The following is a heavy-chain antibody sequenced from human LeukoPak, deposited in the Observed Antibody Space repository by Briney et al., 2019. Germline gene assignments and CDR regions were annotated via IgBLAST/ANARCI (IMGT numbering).Heavy chain of an antibody. J-gene: IGHJ6*02. CDR2: ISHSGST. CDR1: GESFSGYF. D-gene: IGHD3-22*01. Sequence: SETLSLTCAVYGESFSGYFWTWIRQPPGKGLEWIGEISHSGSTDYNPSLKSRVTMSVDTSKSQFSLKLSSVTAADTAVYYCARDAYYYESGAYSYYYYGMDVWGQGTPVTVSS. V-gene: IGHV4-34*01. CDR3: ARDAYYYESGAYSYYYYGMDV.